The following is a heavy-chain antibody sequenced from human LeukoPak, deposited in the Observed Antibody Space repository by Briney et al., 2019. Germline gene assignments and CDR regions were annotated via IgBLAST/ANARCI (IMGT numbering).Heavy chain of an antibody. J-gene: IGHJ5*02. V-gene: IGHV1-18*01. CDR2: ISAYNGNT. CDR1: GYTFTSYG. Sequence: ASVKVSCKASGYTFTSYGISWVRQAPGQGLEWMGWISAYNGNTNYAQKLQGRVTMTTDTSTSTAYMELRSLRSDGTAVYYCARDSRITIFGVASNWFDPWGQGTLVTVSS. D-gene: IGHD3-3*01. CDR3: ARDSRITIFGVASNWFDP.